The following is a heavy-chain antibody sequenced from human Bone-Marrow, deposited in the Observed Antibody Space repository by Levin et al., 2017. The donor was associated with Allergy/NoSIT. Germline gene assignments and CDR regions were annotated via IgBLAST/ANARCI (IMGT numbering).Heavy chain of an antibody. CDR3: ARVGGTEGYCSGGSCYINWFDP. V-gene: IGHV1-69*01. Sequence: KISCKASGGTFSSYAISWVRQAPGQGLEWMGGIIPIFGTANYAQKFQGRVTITADESTSTAYMELSSLRSEDTAVYYCARVGGTEGYCSGGSCYINWFDPWGQGTLVTVSS. D-gene: IGHD2-15*01. CDR2: IIPIFGTA. J-gene: IGHJ5*02. CDR1: GGTFSSYA.